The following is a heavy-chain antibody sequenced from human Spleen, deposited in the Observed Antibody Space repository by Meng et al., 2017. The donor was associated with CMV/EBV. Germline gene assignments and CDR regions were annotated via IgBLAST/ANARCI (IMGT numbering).Heavy chain of an antibody. J-gene: IGHJ5*02. CDR2: IYYSGST. V-gene: IGHV4-30-4*01. Sequence: SCGSIDSGDYYGGWSRQPPGKGLEWIGYIYYSGSTYYNPPLKSRVTISVDTSKNQFYLKLSSVTAADTAVYYCARDVRSDFWSGYIWPWGQGTLVTVSS. D-gene: IGHD3-3*01. CDR3: ARDVRSDFWSGYIWP. CDR1: CGSIDSGDYY.